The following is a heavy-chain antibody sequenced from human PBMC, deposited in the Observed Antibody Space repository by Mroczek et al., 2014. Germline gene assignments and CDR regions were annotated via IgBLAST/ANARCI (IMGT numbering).Heavy chain of an antibody. CDR1: GYTFTSYD. Sequence: VQLQQSGAEVKKPGASVKVSCKASGYTFTSYDINWVRQATGQGLEWMGWMNPNSGNTGYAQKFQGRVTMTRNTSISTAYMELSSLRSEDTAVYYCARAWKVYYDFWSGYYTIRTRASYFDYWGQGTLVTVSS. CDR3: ARAWKVYYDFWSGYYTIRTRASYFDY. CDR2: MNPNSGNT. V-gene: IGHV1-8*01. D-gene: IGHD3-3*01. J-gene: IGHJ4*02.